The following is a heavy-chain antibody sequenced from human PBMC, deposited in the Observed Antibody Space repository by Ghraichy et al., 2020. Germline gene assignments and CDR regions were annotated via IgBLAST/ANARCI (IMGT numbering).Heavy chain of an antibody. CDR2: ISGSGGST. Sequence: GGSLRLSCAASGFTFSSYAMSWVRQAPGKGLEWVSAISGSGGSTYYADSVKGRFTISRDNSKNTLYLQMNSLRAEDTAVYYCAKVGYSVWFGSIDDYWGQGTLVTVSS. D-gene: IGHD3-10*01. V-gene: IGHV3-23*01. CDR3: AKVGYSVWFGSIDDY. J-gene: IGHJ4*02. CDR1: GFTFSSYA.